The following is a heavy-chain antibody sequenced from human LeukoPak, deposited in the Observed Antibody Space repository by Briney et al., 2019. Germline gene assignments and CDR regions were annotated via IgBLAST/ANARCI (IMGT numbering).Heavy chain of an antibody. Sequence: ASVKVSCKASGGTFSNYAISWVRQAPGQGREWMGGIIPIFVTAHYAQKLQDRVTLSMEESTSTAYMELSSLRSEDTAVYYCARGPTDYDFWSGYSKKYYYYMDVWGTGTTVTVSS. CDR2: IIPIFVTA. V-gene: IGHV1-69*05. J-gene: IGHJ6*03. D-gene: IGHD3-3*01. CDR1: GGTFSNYA. CDR3: ARGPTDYDFWSGYSKKYYYYMDV.